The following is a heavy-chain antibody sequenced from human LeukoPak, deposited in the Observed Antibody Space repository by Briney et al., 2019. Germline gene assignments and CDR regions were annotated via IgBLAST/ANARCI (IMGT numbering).Heavy chain of an antibody. CDR3: AKDTWPRYGWGSYGRGLPEDY. Sequence: GGSLTLSCAASGFTFSSYSMSWVRQAPGKGLEWISAICGSGGTTYYAASVKGRFTISRDNSKNTLYLQMNSLRGEDTGVYYCAKDTWPRYGWGSYGRGLPEDYWGQGTLVTVSS. CDR1: GFTFSSYS. V-gene: IGHV3-23*01. D-gene: IGHD3-10*01. J-gene: IGHJ4*02. CDR2: ICGSGGTT.